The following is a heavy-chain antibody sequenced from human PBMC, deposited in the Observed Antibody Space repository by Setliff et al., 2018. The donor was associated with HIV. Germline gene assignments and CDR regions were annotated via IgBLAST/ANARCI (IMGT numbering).Heavy chain of an antibody. CDR2: ISSSSSYT. J-gene: IGHJ4*02. V-gene: IGHV3-11*06. CDR3: ARSRAAGFDY. CDR1: GFTFGDFC. D-gene: IGHD6-13*01. Sequence: GGSLRLSCETSGFTFGDFCMNWVRQAPGKGLEWISYISSSSSYTNYADSVKGRFTISRDNAKNSLYLQMNSLRAEDTAVYYCARSRAAGFDYWGQGTLVTVSS.